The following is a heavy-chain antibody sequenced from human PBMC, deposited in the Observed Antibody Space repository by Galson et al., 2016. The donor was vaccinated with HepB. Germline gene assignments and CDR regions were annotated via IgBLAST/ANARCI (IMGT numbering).Heavy chain of an antibody. V-gene: IGHV2-70*01. J-gene: IGHJ6*02. CDR1: GFSLNSSGMC. Sequence: PALVKPTQTLTLTCTFSGFSLNSSGMCVSWIRQPPGKALEWLTLIDWDDDKYYSTSLKTRLTISKDTSKKQVVLIMTNMDPVDTATYYCARMYSGSYLSNNLADGWGQGTTVTVSS. CDR2: IDWDDDK. D-gene: IGHD3-10*01. CDR3: ARMYSGSYLSNNLADG.